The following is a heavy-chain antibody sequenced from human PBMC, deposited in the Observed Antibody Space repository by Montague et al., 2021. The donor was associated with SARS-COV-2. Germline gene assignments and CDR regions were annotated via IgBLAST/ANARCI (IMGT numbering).Heavy chain of an antibody. D-gene: IGHD2-2*01. Sequence: SLILSCAASGFTFSDYWMHWVRQAPSKGLMWLSNINGDWSFTRYADSVKGRFTISRNIPKNTLYLQMNSLTAEDTAVYYCARHRIVPGGFDYWGQGTLVTVSS. CDR2: INGDWSFT. J-gene: IGHJ4*02. CDR1: GFTFSDYW. CDR3: ARHRIVPGGFDY. V-gene: IGHV3-74*01.